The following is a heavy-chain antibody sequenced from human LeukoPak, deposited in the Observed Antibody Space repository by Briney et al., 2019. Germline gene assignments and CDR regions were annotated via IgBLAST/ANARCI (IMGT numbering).Heavy chain of an antibody. D-gene: IGHD6-13*01. Sequence: PGRSLRLSCAASGFTFDDYTMHWVRQAPGKGLEWVSLISWDGGSRYYADSVKGRFAISRDNSKNSLYLQMNSLRTEDTAFYYCAKEAVEAAGLDYWGQGTLVSVSP. CDR1: GFTFDDYT. CDR3: AKEAVEAAGLDY. CDR2: ISWDGGSR. J-gene: IGHJ4*02. V-gene: IGHV3-43*01.